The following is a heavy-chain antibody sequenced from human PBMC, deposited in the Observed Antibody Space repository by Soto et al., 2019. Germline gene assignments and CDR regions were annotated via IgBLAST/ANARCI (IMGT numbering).Heavy chain of an antibody. Sequence: QVQLVESGGSVVQPGRSLRLSCAASGFTFSRYAMHWVRQAPGKGLEWVAVISYDGSNKYYADSVKGRFTISRDNSKNTLYLQMNSLRVEDTTMYYCARDMHSYDSSVPQNFQHWGQGTLVTVSS. CDR2: ISYDGSNK. CDR1: GFTFSRYA. V-gene: IGHV3-30-3*01. CDR3: ARDMHSYDSSVPQNFQH. J-gene: IGHJ1*01. D-gene: IGHD3-22*01.